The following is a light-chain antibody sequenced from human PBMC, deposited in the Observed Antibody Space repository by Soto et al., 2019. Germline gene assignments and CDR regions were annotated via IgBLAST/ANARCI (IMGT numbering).Light chain of an antibody. CDR2: DVN. CDR3: QSYDSSLSGYV. Sequence: QAVVTQPRSVSGSPGQSVTIPCSGTSSDVGKYNFVYWYQQHPGNAPRLLILDVNKRPSGVPDRFSGSKSGNTASLTISGLQAEDEANYYCQSYDSSLSGYVFGTGTKLTVL. CDR1: SSDVGKYNF. J-gene: IGLJ1*01. V-gene: IGLV2-11*01.